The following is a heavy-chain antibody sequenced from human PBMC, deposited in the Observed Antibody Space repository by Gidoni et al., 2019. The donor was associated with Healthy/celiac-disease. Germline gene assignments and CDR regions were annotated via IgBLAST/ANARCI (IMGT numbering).Heavy chain of an antibody. V-gene: IGHV3-23*01. CDR3: AKATSYGYDSPFFY. CDR1: GFNFRSYA. CDR2: ISGSGGST. D-gene: IGHD5-18*01. J-gene: IGHJ4*02. Sequence: EVQLLESGGGLVQPGGSLRLSCAASGFNFRSYAMSWVRQAPGKGLEWVSAISGSGGSTYYADSVKGRFTISRDNSKNTLYLQMNSLRAEDTAVYYCAKATSYGYDSPFFYWGQGTLVTVSS.